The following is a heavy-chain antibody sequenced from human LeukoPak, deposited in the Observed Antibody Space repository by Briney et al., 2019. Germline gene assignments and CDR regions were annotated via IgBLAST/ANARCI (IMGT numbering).Heavy chain of an antibody. D-gene: IGHD3-16*01. CDR1: GFTSIAYA. V-gene: IGHV3-23*01. CDR3: ARNQQLGGHSYYYYGMDV. J-gene: IGHJ6*02. CDR2: ISGGGVTT. Sequence: GGSLRLSCVGSGFTSIAYALTWARQAPGKGLEWVSGISGGGVTTYYADSVKGRFTISRDNSKNTLYLQMNSLRADDTAIYYCARNQQLGGHSYYYYGMDVWGHGTTVTVSS.